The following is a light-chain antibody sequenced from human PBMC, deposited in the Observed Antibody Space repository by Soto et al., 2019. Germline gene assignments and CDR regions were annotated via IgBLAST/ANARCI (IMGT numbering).Light chain of an antibody. CDR1: QSISSTS. Sequence: TQSPGTLTLSPGERATLSCRASQSISSTSLAWYQQKPGQAPRLLISGASSRATGIPDRFSVSGSGTGFTLSISSLEPEDFAVYYCHYGNSPPWTFAQGTKVEIK. CDR2: GAS. CDR3: HYGNSPPWT. V-gene: IGKV3-20*01. J-gene: IGKJ1*01.